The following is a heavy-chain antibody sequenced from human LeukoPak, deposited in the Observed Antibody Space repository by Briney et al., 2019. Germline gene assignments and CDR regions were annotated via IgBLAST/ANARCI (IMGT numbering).Heavy chain of an antibody. V-gene: IGHV4-59*12. CDR2: IYYSGST. D-gene: IGHD3-10*01. J-gene: IGHJ4*02. CDR1: GGSISSYY. Sequence: PSETLSLTGTVSGGSISSYYWSWIRQPPGKGLELIGYIYYSGSTNYNPSLKSRVTISVDTSKNHFSLKLSSVTAADTGVYYCARDAYYYGSGSYPLDYWGQGTLVTVSS. CDR3: ARDAYYYGSGSYPLDY.